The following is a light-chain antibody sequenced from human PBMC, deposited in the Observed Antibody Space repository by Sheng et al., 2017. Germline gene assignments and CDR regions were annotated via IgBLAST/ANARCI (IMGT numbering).Light chain of an antibody. Sequence: QSVLTQPPSVSGAPGQRVTISCTGTSANIGAGFDVNWYQQLPGTAPKLLIYGNSNRPSGVPDRFSASKSGTSASLAITGLQAEDEADYYCQSYDSSLSAWVFGGGTKLTVL. CDR2: GNS. J-gene: IGLJ3*02. V-gene: IGLV1-40*01. CDR1: SANIGAGFD. CDR3: QSYDSSLSAWV.